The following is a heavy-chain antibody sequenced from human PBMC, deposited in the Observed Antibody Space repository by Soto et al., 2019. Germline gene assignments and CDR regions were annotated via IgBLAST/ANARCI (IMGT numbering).Heavy chain of an antibody. CDR1: GFTFSSYA. J-gene: IGHJ6*02. CDR2: ISGSGGST. Sequence: EVQLLESGGGLVQPGGFLRLSCTVSGFTFSSYAMSWVRQAPGKGLEWVSAISGSGGSTYYADSVKGRFTISRDNSKSTLYLQMNSLRAEDTAIYYCAKDPLYDFLTAGYYYGLDIWGQGTTVIVSS. D-gene: IGHD3-9*01. CDR3: AKDPLYDFLTAGYYYGLDI. V-gene: IGHV3-23*01.